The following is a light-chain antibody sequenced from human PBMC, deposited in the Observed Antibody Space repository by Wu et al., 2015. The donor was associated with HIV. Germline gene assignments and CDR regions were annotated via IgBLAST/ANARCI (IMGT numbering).Light chain of an antibody. V-gene: IGKV1-5*03. J-gene: IGKJ1*01. Sequence: DIQMTQSPSTLSASVGDRISITCRASQNINRWLAWHQQKPGKAPKLLIYKASSLESGVPSRFSGSGSGTEFTLTISSLQPDDFATYYCQQYSSYSRTFGQGTKVEIK. CDR1: QNINRW. CDR2: KAS. CDR3: QQYSSYSRT.